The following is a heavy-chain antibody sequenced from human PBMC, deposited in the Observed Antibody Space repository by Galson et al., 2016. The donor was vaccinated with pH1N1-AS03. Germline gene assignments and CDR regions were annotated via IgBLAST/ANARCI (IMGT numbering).Heavy chain of an antibody. J-gene: IGHJ3*02. CDR1: GGSISSRDHY. CDR3: AKTVFTDAFDI. D-gene: IGHD4-11*01. V-gene: IGHV4-39*01. CDR2: IYYSGNS. Sequence: LSLTCTVSGGSISSRDHYWVWVRQTPGKGLEWIGHIYYSGNSYYNPSLKSRVNFSVDTSKNQFSLKLASVTAADTAVYYCAKTVFTDAFDIWSPGTRVSVSS.